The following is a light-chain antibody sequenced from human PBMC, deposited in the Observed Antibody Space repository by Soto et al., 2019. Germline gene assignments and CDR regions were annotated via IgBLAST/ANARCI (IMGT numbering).Light chain of an antibody. Sequence: EIVITQSPATLSVSPGERATLSCRASQSVSSNLAWYQQKPGQAPRLLIFGASTRVNGIPARFSGSGSGTELTLSISSLQSEDFAVYYCQQYNNWLSWTFGQGTKVDIK. J-gene: IGKJ1*01. CDR3: QQYNNWLSWT. CDR1: QSVSSN. CDR2: GAS. V-gene: IGKV3-15*01.